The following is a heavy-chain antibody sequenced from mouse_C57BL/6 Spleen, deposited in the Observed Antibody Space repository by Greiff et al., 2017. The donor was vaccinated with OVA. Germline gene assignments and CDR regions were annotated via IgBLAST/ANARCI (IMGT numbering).Heavy chain of an antibody. D-gene: IGHD3-2*02. Sequence: EVHLVESGPGMVKPSQSLSLTCTVTGYSITSGYDWHWIRHFPGNKLEWMGYISYSGSTNYNPSLKSRISITHDTSKNHFFLKLNSVTTEDTATYDCASEDSSGVLFAYWGQGTLVTVSA. CDR1: GYSITSGYD. CDR2: ISYSGST. V-gene: IGHV3-1*01. J-gene: IGHJ3*01. CDR3: ASEDSSGVLFAY.